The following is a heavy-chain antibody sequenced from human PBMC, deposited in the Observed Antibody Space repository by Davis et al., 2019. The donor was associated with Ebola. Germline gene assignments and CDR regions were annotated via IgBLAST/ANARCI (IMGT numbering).Heavy chain of an antibody. V-gene: IGHV4-59*08. Sequence: MPSETLSLTCTVSGGSISSYFWSWIRQPPGKGLEWIGYIYNSGSTNYNPSLKSRVTISVDTSKNQFSLKLSSVTAADTAVYYRARHDDGGGSYSGRLFDYWGQGTLVTVSS. CDR1: GGSISSYF. CDR2: IYNSGST. D-gene: IGHD1-26*01. CDR3: ARHDDGGGSYSGRLFDY. J-gene: IGHJ4*02.